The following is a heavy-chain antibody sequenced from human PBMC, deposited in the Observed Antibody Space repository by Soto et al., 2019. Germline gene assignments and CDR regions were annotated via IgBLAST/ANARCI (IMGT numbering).Heavy chain of an antibody. CDR2: IYWNDDK. V-gene: IGHV2-5*01. Sequence: SGPTLVNPTQTLTLTCTISGFSVSISGVGVGWTRQSPGKALEWLALIYWNDDKHYSPSLKSRLTITKDTSKNQVLLTMTNMDPVDTGAYYCAHRLSVTPFFDYWGQGTLVTVSS. D-gene: IGHD4-17*01. CDR1: GFSVSISGVG. CDR3: AHRLSVTPFFDY. J-gene: IGHJ4*02.